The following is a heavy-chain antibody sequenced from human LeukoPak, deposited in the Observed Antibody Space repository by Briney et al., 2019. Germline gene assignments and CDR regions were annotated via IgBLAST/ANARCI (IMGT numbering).Heavy chain of an antibody. Sequence: GALRLSCAASGFTFSSYSMNWVRQAPGKGLEWVSSISSSSSYIYYADSVKGRFTISRDNAKNSLYLQMSSLRAEDTAVYYCARGPSGWYYFDYWGQGTLVTVSS. D-gene: IGHD6-19*01. CDR3: ARGPSGWYYFDY. CDR1: GFTFSSYS. CDR2: ISSSSSYI. V-gene: IGHV3-21*01. J-gene: IGHJ4*02.